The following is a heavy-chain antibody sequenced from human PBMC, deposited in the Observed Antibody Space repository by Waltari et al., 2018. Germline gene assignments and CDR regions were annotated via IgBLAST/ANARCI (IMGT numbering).Heavy chain of an antibody. CDR3: AKDVAVAGLDY. J-gene: IGHJ4*02. CDR1: GFTFSSYA. Sequence: EVPLLESRGGLVQPGGSLRLSCAASGFTFSSYAMSWVRQAPGKGLEWVSAISGSGGSTYYADSVKGRFTISRDNYKNTLYLQMNSLRAEDTAVYYCAKDVAVAGLDYWGQGTLVTVSS. CDR2: ISGSGGST. V-gene: IGHV3-23*01. D-gene: IGHD6-19*01.